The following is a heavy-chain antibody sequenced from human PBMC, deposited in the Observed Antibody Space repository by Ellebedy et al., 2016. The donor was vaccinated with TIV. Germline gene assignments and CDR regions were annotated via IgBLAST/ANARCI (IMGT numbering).Heavy chain of an antibody. V-gene: IGHV3-23*01. J-gene: IGHJ4*02. CDR1: GFTFSSYA. CDR3: ARRGYSSWYVLEY. D-gene: IGHD6-13*01. CDR2: ISGSGGST. Sequence: GGSLRLXXAASGFTFSSYAMSWVRQAPGKGLEWVSAISGSGGSTYYADSVKGRFSISRDNSRNTLYLQMNSLRAEDTAIYYCARRGYSSWYVLEYWGQGTLVTVSS.